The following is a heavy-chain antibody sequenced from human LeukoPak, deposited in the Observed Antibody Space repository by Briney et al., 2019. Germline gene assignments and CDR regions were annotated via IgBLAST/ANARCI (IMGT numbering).Heavy chain of an antibody. CDR2: ISWNSANI. J-gene: IGHJ4*02. CDR3: AGGYYRY. V-gene: IGHV3-9*01. CDR1: GFTFSNAW. D-gene: IGHD3-22*01. Sequence: GGSLRLSCAASGFTFSNAWMSWVRQAPGMGLEWVSGISWNSANIGYGDSVKGRFSISRDNAKKSLYLQMNNLRSDDTALYYCAGGYYRYWGQGTLVTVSP.